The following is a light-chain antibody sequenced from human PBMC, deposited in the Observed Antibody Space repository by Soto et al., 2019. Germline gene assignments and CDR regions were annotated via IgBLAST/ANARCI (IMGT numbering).Light chain of an antibody. J-gene: IGKJ3*01. CDR3: QESYSVPFFT. V-gene: IGKV1-39*01. Sequence: DIQLTQSPSSLSASVGDRVTITCRASQSISAYLNWFQQKPGEPPKLLIYAASTLQSGVPSRFSGSGSGTDFSLTISSLQPEDFATYYCQESYSVPFFTFGPGTKVDVK. CDR2: AAS. CDR1: QSISAY.